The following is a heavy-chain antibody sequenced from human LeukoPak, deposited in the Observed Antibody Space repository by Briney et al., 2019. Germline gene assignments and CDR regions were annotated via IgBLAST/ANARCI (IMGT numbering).Heavy chain of an antibody. CDR1: GLTFSTYS. V-gene: IGHV3-23*01. CDR3: AKDVAPDSGWDLDY. Sequence: GGSLRLSCAVSGLTFSTYSMTWVRQGPGKGLEWVSSIYNSGAKIFYADSVRGRFTISRDNSKNMLYLQMNSLRVEDTAVYYCAKDVAPDSGWDLDYWGQGTLVTVSS. D-gene: IGHD6-19*01. J-gene: IGHJ4*02. CDR2: IYNSGAKI.